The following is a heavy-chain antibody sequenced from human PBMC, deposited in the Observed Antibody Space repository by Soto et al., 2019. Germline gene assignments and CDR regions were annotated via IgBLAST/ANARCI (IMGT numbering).Heavy chain of an antibody. Sequence: QVQLVQSGAEVKKPGSSVKVSCKASGGTFSSYTISWVRQAPGQGLEWMGRIIPILGIANYAQKFQGRVTITADKSTITAFMELSSLKSEDTAVYYCARHLGYCSGGSCYSYWGQGTLVTVSS. CDR3: ARHLGYCSGGSCYSY. V-gene: IGHV1-69*02. CDR1: GGTFSSYT. CDR2: IIPILGIA. J-gene: IGHJ4*02. D-gene: IGHD2-15*01.